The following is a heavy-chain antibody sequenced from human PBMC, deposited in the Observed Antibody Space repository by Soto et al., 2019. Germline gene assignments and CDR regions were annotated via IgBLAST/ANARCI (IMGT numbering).Heavy chain of an antibody. CDR1: GDSMNTNNW. Sequence: PSETLSLTCAVFGDSMNTNNWWSWVRQTPGKGLEWIGEIHHNGDTTYTPSLKSRVTMSLDKSKYHFSLSLTSVTAADTAVYYCARFRVAPDAFDIWGQGTMVTVSS. CDR3: ARFRVAPDAFDI. D-gene: IGHD5-12*01. J-gene: IGHJ3*02. V-gene: IGHV4-4*02. CDR2: IHHNGDT.